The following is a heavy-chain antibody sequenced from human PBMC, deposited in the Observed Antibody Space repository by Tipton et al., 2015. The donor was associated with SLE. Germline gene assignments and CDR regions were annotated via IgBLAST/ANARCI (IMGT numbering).Heavy chain of an antibody. CDR1: GYTFSNYG. D-gene: IGHD6-19*01. CDR2: INTYNGNT. J-gene: IGHJ3*02. Sequence: QVQLVQSGAEVRKPGASVKVSCKASGYTFSNYGLSWVRQAPGQGLDWMGWINTYNGNTNSAQRLQGRVIMTTDTSTSTAYMELRSLRPDDTAVYYCARPSEAGKGAFDIWGQGTMVTVSS. CDR3: ARPSEAGKGAFDI. V-gene: IGHV1-18*01.